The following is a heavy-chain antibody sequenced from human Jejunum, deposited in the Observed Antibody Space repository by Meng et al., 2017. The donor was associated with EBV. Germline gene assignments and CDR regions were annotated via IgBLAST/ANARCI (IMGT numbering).Heavy chain of an antibody. Sequence: QVQLQESVPGLVKPSGTLSLTCTVSSDSISNSNWWSWVRQPPGKGLEWIGEVYHSGSTYYNPSLESRVTISIDTSKSQFSLSLNSVTAADTAVYYCARASLERLLEYRGQGTLVTVSS. CDR3: ARASLERLLEY. CDR2: VYHSGST. J-gene: IGHJ4*02. CDR1: SDSISNSNW. V-gene: IGHV4-4*02. D-gene: IGHD1-1*01.